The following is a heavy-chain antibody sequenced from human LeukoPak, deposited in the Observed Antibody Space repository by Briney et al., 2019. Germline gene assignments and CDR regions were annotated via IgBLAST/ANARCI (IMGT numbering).Heavy chain of an antibody. V-gene: IGHV1-46*01. J-gene: IGHJ4*02. CDR2: INPSGGST. CDR1: GYTFTTWY. D-gene: IGHD3-22*01. CDR3: ARDYYDSSGYRGVDY. Sequence: ASVKVSCKTSGYTFTTWYMHWVRQAPGQGLEWMGIINPSGGSTSYAQKFQGRVTMTRDTSTSTVYMELSSLRSEDTAVYYCARDYYDSSGYRGVDYWGQGTLVTVSS.